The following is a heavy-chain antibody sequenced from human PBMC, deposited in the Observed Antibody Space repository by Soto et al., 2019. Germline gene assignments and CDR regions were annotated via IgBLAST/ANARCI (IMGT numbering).Heavy chain of an antibody. CDR2: IKRDGSEI. Sequence: ESGGGLVQPGGSLRLSCAASGFTFSGYWMTWVRQAPGKGLEWVANIKRDGSEIYYVDSVKGRFTISRDNAKDSLYLQMNSLRAEDTAVYYCARAPYCTGGSCSSRVPDYWGQGTLVTVSS. V-gene: IGHV3-7*03. J-gene: IGHJ4*02. CDR3: ARAPYCTGGSCSSRVPDY. D-gene: IGHD2-15*01. CDR1: GFTFSGYW.